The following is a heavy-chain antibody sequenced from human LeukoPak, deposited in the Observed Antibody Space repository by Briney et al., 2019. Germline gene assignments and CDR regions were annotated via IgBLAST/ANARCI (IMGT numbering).Heavy chain of an antibody. V-gene: IGHV7-4-1*02. Sequence: ASVKVSCRASGYTFTSNALGWVRQAPGQGLEWMGWINTNTGNPTYAQGFTGRFVFSLDTSDNTAYLQISSLQAEDTAVYYCASFFCTSGLCYYLDYWGQGTLVTVSS. CDR2: INTNTGNP. J-gene: IGHJ4*02. D-gene: IGHD2-8*01. CDR3: ASFFCTSGLCYYLDY. CDR1: GYTFTSNA.